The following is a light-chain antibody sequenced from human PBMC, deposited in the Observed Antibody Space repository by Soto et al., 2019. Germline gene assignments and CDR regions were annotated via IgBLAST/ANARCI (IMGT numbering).Light chain of an antibody. J-gene: IGKJ1*01. CDR1: QSVSDSS. CDR2: GAS. CDR3: QQYGSSGT. Sequence: EIVLTQSPGTLSLSPGERATLSCRASQSVSDSSLAWYQQNPGQAPRLLIYGASTRATGIPDRFSGSGFGTDFTLTISRLEPEDFAVYYCQQYGSSGTFGQGTKVDIK. V-gene: IGKV3-20*01.